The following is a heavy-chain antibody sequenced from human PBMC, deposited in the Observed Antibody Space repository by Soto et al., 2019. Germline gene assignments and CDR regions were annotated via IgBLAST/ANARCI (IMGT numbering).Heavy chain of an antibody. J-gene: IGHJ4*02. Sequence: ASVKVSCKASGYTFISYGISWVRQAPGQGLEWMGWTSAYNGNTNYAQKFQGRVTMTTDTSTSTAYMELRSLRSDDTAVYYCARGEPIVTTTSPFDFWGQGTLVTVSS. V-gene: IGHV1-18*01. CDR3: ARGEPIVTTTSPFDF. D-gene: IGHD5-12*01. CDR1: GYTFISYG. CDR2: TSAYNGNT.